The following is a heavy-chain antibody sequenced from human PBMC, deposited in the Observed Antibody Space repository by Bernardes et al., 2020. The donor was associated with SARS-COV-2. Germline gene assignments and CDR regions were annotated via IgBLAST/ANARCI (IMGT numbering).Heavy chain of an antibody. Sequence: GGSLRLSCAASGFTFNNYAMSWVRQAPGKGLEWVSTITGLSTAYYADSVKGRFTISRDNSKNTLYLQMNSLRAEDTAVYYCARDHVPGFDAFDIWGQGTMVTVSS. J-gene: IGHJ3*02. CDR3: ARDHVPGFDAFDI. D-gene: IGHD2-2*01. CDR2: ITGLSTA. V-gene: IGHV3-23*01. CDR1: GFTFNNYA.